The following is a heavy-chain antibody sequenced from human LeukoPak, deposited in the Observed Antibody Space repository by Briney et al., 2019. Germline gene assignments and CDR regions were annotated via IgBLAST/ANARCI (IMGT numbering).Heavy chain of an antibody. D-gene: IGHD1-26*01. CDR3: ARGRGSYYVDY. Sequence: GGSLRLSCAASGFTFISYGMHWVRQAPGKGLEWVAVISYDGSNKYYADSVKGRFTISRDNSKNTLYLQMNSLRAEDTAVYYCARGRGSYYVDYWGQGTLVTVSS. J-gene: IGHJ4*02. CDR2: ISYDGSNK. V-gene: IGHV3-30*03. CDR1: GFTFISYG.